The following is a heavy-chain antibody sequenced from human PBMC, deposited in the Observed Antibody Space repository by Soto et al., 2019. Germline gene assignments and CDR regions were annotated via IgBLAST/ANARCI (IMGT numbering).Heavy chain of an antibody. V-gene: IGHV1-69*12. CDR1: GGTFSSYA. D-gene: IGHD2-2*01. CDR2: IIPIFGTA. Sequence: QVQLVQSGAEVKKPGSSVKVSCKASGGTFSSYAISWVRQAPGQGLEWMGGIIPIFGTANYAQKFQGRGTITADESXXTAYMELSSLRSEDTAVYYCARHVPAAGYYYGMDVWGQGTTVTVSS. CDR3: ARHVPAAGYYYGMDV. J-gene: IGHJ6*02.